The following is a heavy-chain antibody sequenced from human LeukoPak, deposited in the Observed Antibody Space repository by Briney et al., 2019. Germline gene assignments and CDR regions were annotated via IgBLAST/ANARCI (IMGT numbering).Heavy chain of an antibody. CDR3: ARLTAIPSYFDY. D-gene: IGHD2-21*02. CDR1: GFSFNRYW. Sequence: GGSLRLSCAASGFSFNRYWMSWIRQAPGKGLEWVSVIYSGGSTYYADSVKGRFTISRDNSKNTLYLQMNSLRAEDTAVYYCARLTAIPSYFDYWGQGTLVTVSS. J-gene: IGHJ4*02. V-gene: IGHV3-53*01. CDR2: IYSGGST.